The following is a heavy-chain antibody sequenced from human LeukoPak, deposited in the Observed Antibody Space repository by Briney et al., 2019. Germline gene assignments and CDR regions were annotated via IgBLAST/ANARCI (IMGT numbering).Heavy chain of an antibody. Sequence: PSETLSLTCTGSGGSISSHYWSWIRQPPGKGLEGIGYIYYSGSTNYNPSLKSRVTISVDTSKNQFSLKLSSVTAADTAVYYCASEYTSKNYLYYFSYMDVWGKGTTVTVSS. J-gene: IGHJ6*03. V-gene: IGHV4-59*11. CDR1: GGSISSHY. D-gene: IGHD5-24*01. CDR3: ASEYTSKNYLYYFSYMDV. CDR2: IYYSGST.